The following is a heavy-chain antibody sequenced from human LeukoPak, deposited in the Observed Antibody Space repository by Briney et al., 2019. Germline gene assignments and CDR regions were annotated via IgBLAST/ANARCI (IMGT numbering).Heavy chain of an antibody. V-gene: IGHV3-21*01. CDR1: GFTFSTYS. D-gene: IGHD3-3*01. Sequence: GGSLRLSCAGSGFTFSTYSMNWVRQAPGKRLEWVSTISRGSDYIKYADSVKGRFTISRDNSKNTLYLQMNSLRAEDTAAYYCASGFTYYDFWSGYYPRSYFDYWGQGTLVTVSS. CDR3: ASGFTYYDFWSGYYPRSYFDY. J-gene: IGHJ4*02. CDR2: ISRGSDYI.